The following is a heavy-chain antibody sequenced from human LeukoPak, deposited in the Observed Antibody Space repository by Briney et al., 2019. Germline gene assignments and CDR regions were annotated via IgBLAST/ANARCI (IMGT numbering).Heavy chain of an antibody. CDR1: GRSFSSYY. Sequence: SETLSLTCAVYGRSFSSYYWGWIRQPPGKGLEWIGSIYYSGSTYYNPSLKSRVTISVDTSKNQFSLKLSSVTAADTAVYYCARTISSSFYWGQGTLVTVSS. CDR3: ARTISSSFY. CDR2: IYYSGST. J-gene: IGHJ4*02. V-gene: IGHV4-39*01. D-gene: IGHD6-6*01.